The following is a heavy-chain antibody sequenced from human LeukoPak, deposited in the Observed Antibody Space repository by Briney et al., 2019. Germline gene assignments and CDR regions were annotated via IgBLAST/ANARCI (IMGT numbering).Heavy chain of an antibody. Sequence: ASVKVSCKASGYTFSSYYMHWVRQAPGQGLEWMGIINPSGGSTTYAQKFQGRITMTRDTSTNTVYMELNSLRSEDTAVYYCAKVNAWPPYYFDYWGQGTLVTVSS. CDR1: GYTFSSYY. CDR2: INPSGGST. V-gene: IGHV1-46*01. CDR3: AKVNAWPPYYFDY. D-gene: IGHD5-12*01. J-gene: IGHJ4*02.